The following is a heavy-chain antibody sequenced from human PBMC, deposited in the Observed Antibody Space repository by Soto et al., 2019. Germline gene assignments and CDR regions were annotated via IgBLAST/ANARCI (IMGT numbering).Heavy chain of an antibody. CDR2: VYYSGST. CDR1: GASISSSY. J-gene: IGHJ3*02. CDR3: ARGYYDSSGQSNTFDI. D-gene: IGHD3-22*01. V-gene: IGHV4-59*01. Sequence: PSETLSLTCTVSGASISSSYWSWIRQSPGKGLEWIGYVYYSGSTNYNPSLKSRVTISVDTSKNLFSLKLSSVTAADTAVYYCARGYYDSSGQSNTFDIWGQGTMVTVSS.